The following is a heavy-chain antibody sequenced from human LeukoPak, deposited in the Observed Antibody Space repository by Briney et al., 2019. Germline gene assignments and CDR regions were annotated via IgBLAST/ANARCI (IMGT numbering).Heavy chain of an antibody. D-gene: IGHD6-19*01. V-gene: IGHV4-59*01. CDR2: IYYSGST. Sequence: PSETLSLTRTVSGGSISSYYWSWIRQPPGKGLEWIGYIYYSGSTNYNPSLKSRVTISVDTSKNQFSLKLSSVTAADTAVYYCARGGSSGWYNDAFDIWGQGTMVTVSS. CDR3: ARGGSSGWYNDAFDI. J-gene: IGHJ3*02. CDR1: GGSISSYY.